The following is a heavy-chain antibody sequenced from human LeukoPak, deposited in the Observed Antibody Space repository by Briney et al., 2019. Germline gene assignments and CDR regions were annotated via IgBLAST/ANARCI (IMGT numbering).Heavy chain of an antibody. CDR3: ARGRGSGSYYYFVWFDP. Sequence: ASVKVSCKASGYTFTSYDINWVRQATGQGLEWMGWMNPNSGNTGYAQKFQGRVTMTRNTSISTAYMELSRLRSEDTAVYYFARGRGSGSYYYFVWFDPWGQGTLVTVSS. D-gene: IGHD3-10*01. V-gene: IGHV1-8*01. J-gene: IGHJ5*02. CDR1: GYTFTSYD. CDR2: MNPNSGNT.